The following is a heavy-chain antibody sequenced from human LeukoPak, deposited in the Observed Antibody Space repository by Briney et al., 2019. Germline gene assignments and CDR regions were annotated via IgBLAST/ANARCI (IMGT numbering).Heavy chain of an antibody. V-gene: IGHV3-30*18. J-gene: IGHJ4*02. Sequence: GGSLRLSCAASGFTFSNYGMHWVRQAPGKGLEWVAVISYDRSNKYYADSVKGRFTISRDNSKNTLYLQMNSLGAEDTAVYYCAKDVYDFWSGYYNSYDYWGQGTLVTVSS. CDR1: GFTFSNYG. D-gene: IGHD3-3*01. CDR3: AKDVYDFWSGYYNSYDY. CDR2: ISYDRSNK.